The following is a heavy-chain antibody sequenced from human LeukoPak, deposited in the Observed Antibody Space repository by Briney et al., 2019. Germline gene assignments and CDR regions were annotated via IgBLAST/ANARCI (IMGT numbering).Heavy chain of an antibody. CDR1: GYPFNNYD. J-gene: IGHJ6*03. CDR2: INPNSGGT. V-gene: IGHV1-2*02. D-gene: IGHD3-10*01. Sequence: ASVKVSCKASGYPFNNYDINWVRQAPGQGLEWMGWINPNSGGTNYAQKFQGRVTMTRDTSISTAYMELSRLRSDDTAVYYCAREAMVRVNYYYYMDVWGKGTTVTVSS. CDR3: AREAMVRVNYYYYMDV.